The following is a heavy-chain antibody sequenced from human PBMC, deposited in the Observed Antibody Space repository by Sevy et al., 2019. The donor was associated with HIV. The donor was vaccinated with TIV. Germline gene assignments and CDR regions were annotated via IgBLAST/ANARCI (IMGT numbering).Heavy chain of an antibody. V-gene: IGHV3-21*01. CDR3: ARDKNDFWSGDYNYYYMDV. CDR2: ISTSSSYI. J-gene: IGHJ6*03. CDR1: GFTFSSYT. D-gene: IGHD3-3*01. Sequence: GGSLRLSCAASGFTFSSYTMNWVRQAPGKGLEWVSSISTSSSYIYYADSVKGRFTISRDNAKNSLYLQMNSLRAEDTAVYYCARDKNDFWSGDYNYYYMDVWGKGTTVTVSS.